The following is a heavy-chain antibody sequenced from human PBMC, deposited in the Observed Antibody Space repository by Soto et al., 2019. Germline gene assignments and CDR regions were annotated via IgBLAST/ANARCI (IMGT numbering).Heavy chain of an antibody. CDR2: INSDGSRT. D-gene: IGHD6-13*01. V-gene: IGHV3-74*01. Sequence: EVQLVECGGGLVQPGKSLRLSCAASGFTFSSYWMHWVRQAPGKGLVWVSRINSDGSRTNYADSVKGRFTVSRDNAKNTQYLQMNSLRAENTAVYYCARVLTGSWNWFDPWGQGTLVTVSS. J-gene: IGHJ5*02. CDR1: GFTFSSYW. CDR3: ARVLTGSWNWFDP.